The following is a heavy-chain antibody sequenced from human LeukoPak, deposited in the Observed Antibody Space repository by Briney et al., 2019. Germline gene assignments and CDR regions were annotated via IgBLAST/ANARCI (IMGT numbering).Heavy chain of an antibody. CDR1: GFTFSSYW. D-gene: IGHD3-10*01. V-gene: IGHV3-7*01. J-gene: IGHJ4*02. CDR3: ARHMVRGVITHPAY. CDR2: IKQDGSEK. Sequence: GGSLRLSCAASGFTFSSYWMSWVRQAPGKGLEWVANIKQDGSEKYYVDSVKGRFTISRDNAKNSLYLQMNSLRAEDTAVYYCARHMVRGVITHPAYWGQGTLVTVSS.